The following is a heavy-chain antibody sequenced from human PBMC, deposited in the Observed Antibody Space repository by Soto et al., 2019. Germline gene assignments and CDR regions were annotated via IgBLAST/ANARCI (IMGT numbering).Heavy chain of an antibody. Sequence: SETLSLTCTVSGGSISRYYWIWIRQPPGKGLELIGYIYYSGSTNYNPSLKSRVTISVDTSKNQFSLKLSSVTAADTAVYYFFSGREGYDILTGYYRSYGMDVWGQGTTVTVSS. CDR3: FSGREGYDILTGYYRSYGMDV. CDR2: IYYSGST. V-gene: IGHV4-59*01. CDR1: GGSISRYY. J-gene: IGHJ6*02. D-gene: IGHD3-9*01.